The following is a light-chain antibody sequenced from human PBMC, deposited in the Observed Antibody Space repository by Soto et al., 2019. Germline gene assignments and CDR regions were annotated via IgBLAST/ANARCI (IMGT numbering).Light chain of an antibody. Sequence: DVQMPQSTSSLSASAGDRVALTCQSSQTIDTYLAWYQQIPGKAPKLLIYNASNLETGVPSRFSGSGSGTDFTLTISSLQPEDIATYYCQQYDNCPRTFGEGTKVDIK. CDR3: QQYDNCPRT. CDR1: QTIDTY. J-gene: IGKJ4*02. V-gene: IGKV1-33*01. CDR2: NAS.